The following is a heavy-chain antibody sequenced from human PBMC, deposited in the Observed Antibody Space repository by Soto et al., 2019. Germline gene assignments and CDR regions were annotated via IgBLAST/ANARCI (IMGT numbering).Heavy chain of an antibody. CDR1: GGSFSGYY. CDR3: ARDPSGGSGSYDFDY. D-gene: IGHD3-10*01. J-gene: IGHJ4*02. V-gene: IGHV4-34*01. Sequence: SETLSLTCAVYGGSFSGYYWSWIRQPPGKGLEWIGEINHSGSTNYNPSLKSRVTISVDTSKNQFSLKLSSVTAADTAVYYCARDPSGGSGSYDFDYWGQGTLVTVSS. CDR2: INHSGST.